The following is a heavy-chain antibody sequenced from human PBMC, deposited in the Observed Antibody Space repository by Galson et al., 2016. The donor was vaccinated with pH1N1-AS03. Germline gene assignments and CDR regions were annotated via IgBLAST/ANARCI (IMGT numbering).Heavy chain of an antibody. D-gene: IGHD1-26*01. V-gene: IGHV5-51*01. CDR1: GYKFTNYW. CDR2: IYPGDSDT. Sequence: QSGAEVKKPGESLKISCKGSGYKFTNYWTGWVRQMPGQGLEWMGSIYPGDSDTRYSPSFQGQVTISADKSISTAHLQWSSLKASDTAMYYCARRVSYTGSYPLDYWGQGTLVTVSS. J-gene: IGHJ4*02. CDR3: ARRVSYTGSYPLDY.